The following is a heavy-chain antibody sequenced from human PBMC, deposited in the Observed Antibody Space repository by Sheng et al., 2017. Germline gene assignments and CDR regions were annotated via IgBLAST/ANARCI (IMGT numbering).Heavy chain of an antibody. V-gene: IGHV1-69*04. D-gene: IGHD2-15*01. J-gene: IGHJ4*02. CDR1: GDSFSTSG. CDR3: VRGVVGLRTGFVD. CDR2: VMSVLGII. Sequence: QVQLVQSGAEVKTPGSSVQVSCQSSGDSFSTSGLSWVRQAPGQGPEWMGSVMSVLGIIRYVQKFTDRLTIIADRSTTTVYMTLSGLRPDDTAVYYCVRGVVGLRTGFVDWGQGTPVIVSS.